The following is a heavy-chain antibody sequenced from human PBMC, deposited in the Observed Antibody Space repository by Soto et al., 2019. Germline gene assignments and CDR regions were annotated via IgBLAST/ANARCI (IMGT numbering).Heavy chain of an antibody. Sequence: QVQLQESGPGLVKPSQTLSLTCTVSGGSISSGGYYWSWIRQHPGKGLEWIGYIYYSGSTYYNPSLKSRVTISVDTSKNQFSLKLSSVTAADTAVYYCARDRDSSSSGEYYYYGMDVWGQGTTVTVSS. CDR1: GGSISSGGYY. CDR3: ARDRDSSSSGEYYYYGMDV. J-gene: IGHJ6*02. CDR2: IYYSGST. D-gene: IGHD6-6*01. V-gene: IGHV4-31*03.